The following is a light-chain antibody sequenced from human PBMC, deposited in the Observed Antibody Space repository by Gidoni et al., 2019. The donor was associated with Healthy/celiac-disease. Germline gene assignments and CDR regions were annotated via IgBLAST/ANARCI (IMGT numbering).Light chain of an antibody. Sequence: DIQMTQSPSSLSASVGDRVTITCQASQDISNYLNWYQQKPGKAPKLLIYDASNLETGVPSRFSGSGSGTDFTFTISSLQPEYIATYYCQQYDNLPPFFGGGTKVEIK. J-gene: IGKJ4*01. CDR1: QDISNY. CDR3: QQYDNLPPF. CDR2: DAS. V-gene: IGKV1-33*01.